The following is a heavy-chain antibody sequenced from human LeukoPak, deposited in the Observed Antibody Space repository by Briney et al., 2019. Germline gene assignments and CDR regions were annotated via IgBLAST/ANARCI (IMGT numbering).Heavy chain of an antibody. CDR1: DGSSSGKY. V-gene: IGHV4-34*01. J-gene: IGHJ4*02. D-gene: IGHD3-10*01. CDR2: INHSGST. Sequence: SETRSLTCDAYDGSSSGKYWSWIRRPPGKGLKWIGEINHSGSTNYNPSLKSRVTISVDSSKNQFSLKLSSVTAADTAVYYCARTIDGGNYYGPFDYWGQGTLVTVSS. CDR3: ARTIDGGNYYGPFDY.